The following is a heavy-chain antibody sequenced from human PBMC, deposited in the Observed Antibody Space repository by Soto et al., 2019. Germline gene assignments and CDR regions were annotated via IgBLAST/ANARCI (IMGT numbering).Heavy chain of an antibody. V-gene: IGHV4-39*01. J-gene: IGHJ4*02. CDR2: IYYSGST. D-gene: IGHD6-13*01. CDR3: ARHARQQLAFDY. Sequence: QLQLQESGPGLVKPSETLSLTCTVSGGSISSSSYYWGWIRQPPGKGLEWIGSIYYSGSTYYNPSLKSRVTISVDTYKHQFALKLSSVTAADTAVYYCARHARQQLAFDYWGQGTLVTVSS. CDR1: GGSISSSSYY.